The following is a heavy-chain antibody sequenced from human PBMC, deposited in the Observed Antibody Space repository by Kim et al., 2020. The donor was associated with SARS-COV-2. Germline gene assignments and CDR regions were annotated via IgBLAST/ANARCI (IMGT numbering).Heavy chain of an antibody. J-gene: IGHJ5*02. CDR1: GGSISSSSYY. Sequence: SETLSLTCTVSGGSISSSSYYWGWIRQPPGKGLEWIGSIYYSGSTYYNPSLKSRVTISVDTSKNQFSLKLSSVTAADTAVYYCARQAVDIVVVVAAKLPGIDPWGQGTLVTVSS. CDR3: ARQAVDIVVVVAAKLPGIDP. CDR2: IYYSGST. V-gene: IGHV4-39*01. D-gene: IGHD2-15*01.